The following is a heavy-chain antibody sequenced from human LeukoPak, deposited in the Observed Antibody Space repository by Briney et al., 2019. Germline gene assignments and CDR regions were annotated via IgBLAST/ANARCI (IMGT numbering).Heavy chain of an antibody. D-gene: IGHD2-21*02. V-gene: IGHV1-46*01. CDR1: GYTFTNYY. Sequence: ASVTVSCKASGYTFTNYYLFWVRQAPGQGLEWMGVINPSGGSTSYAQKFQGRVTMTRDTSTSTVYMELSSLRSEDTAVYYCARRSPAYCGGDCYLDCWGQGTLVTVSS. CDR3: ARRSPAYCGGDCYLDC. J-gene: IGHJ4*02. CDR2: INPSGGST.